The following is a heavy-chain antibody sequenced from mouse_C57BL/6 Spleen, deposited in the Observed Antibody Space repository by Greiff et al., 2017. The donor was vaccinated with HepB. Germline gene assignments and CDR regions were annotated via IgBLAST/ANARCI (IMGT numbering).Heavy chain of an antibody. CDR2: IYPRSGNT. Sequence: QVQLKQSGAELARPGASVKLSCKASGYTFTSYGISWVKQRPGQGLEWIGEIYPRSGNTYYNEKFKGKATLTADKSSSTAYMELRSLTSEDSAVYFCAAITTVVAPYAMDYWGQGTSVTVSS. V-gene: IGHV1-81*01. CDR1: GYTFTSYG. J-gene: IGHJ4*01. D-gene: IGHD1-1*01. CDR3: AAITTVVAPYAMDY.